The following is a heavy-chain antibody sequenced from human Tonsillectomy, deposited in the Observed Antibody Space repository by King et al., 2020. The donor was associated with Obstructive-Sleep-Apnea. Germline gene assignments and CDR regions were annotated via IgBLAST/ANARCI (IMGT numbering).Heavy chain of an antibody. CDR1: GGSISSGGYS. CDR2: IYYNGNT. CDR3: ARGGHYLDY. V-gene: IGHV4-30-4*07. J-gene: IGHJ4*02. Sequence: QLQESGPGLVKPSQTLSLTCAVSGGSISSGGYSWSWIRQPPGKGLEWIGYIYYNGNTFYNPSLKSRVTISIDTSKNQFSLKLTSVTAADTAVYFCARGGHYLDYWGQGTLITVSS.